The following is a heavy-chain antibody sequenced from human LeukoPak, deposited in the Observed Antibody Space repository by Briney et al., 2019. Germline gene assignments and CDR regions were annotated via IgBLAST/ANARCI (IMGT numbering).Heavy chain of an antibody. CDR2: ISYDGSNK. V-gene: IGHV3-30*18. CDR1: GFTFSSYG. CDR3: AKGSDILTGYSDGVFDY. Sequence: GGSLRLSCAASGFTFSSYGMHWVRQAPGKGLEWVAVISYDGSNKYYADSVKGRFTISRDNSKNTLYLQMNSLRAEDTAVYYCAKGSDILTGYSDGVFDYWGQGPLVTVSS. J-gene: IGHJ4*02. D-gene: IGHD3-9*01.